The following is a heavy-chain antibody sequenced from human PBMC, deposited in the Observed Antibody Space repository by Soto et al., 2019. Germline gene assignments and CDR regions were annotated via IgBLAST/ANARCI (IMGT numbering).Heavy chain of an antibody. V-gene: IGHV1-69*01. D-gene: IGHD3-10*01. Sequence: QVQLVQSGTEVKKPGSSVKVSCKASGGTFRSNAISWLRQAPGQGLEWMGGLIPICGTTNYAQKVQGIVTMTADAYASNAYMELSSLRADDNAVYSCASLPSFYDGSGYGMDVWGQGTTVTVSS. CDR3: ASLPSFYDGSGYGMDV. J-gene: IGHJ6*02. CDR1: GGTFRSNA. CDR2: LIPICGTT.